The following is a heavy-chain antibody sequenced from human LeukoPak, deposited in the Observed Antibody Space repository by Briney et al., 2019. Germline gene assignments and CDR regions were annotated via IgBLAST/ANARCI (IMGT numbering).Heavy chain of an antibody. D-gene: IGHD2-2*01. Sequence: PSETLSLTCTVSGGSTNTGGYFWSWIRQPPGKGLEWIGYVFRTGRTSYNPSLDSRVTISLDRSRNQFSLRLTSVTAADSAMYYCATEGQCGFTTCPGLQFWGQGILVIVSS. CDR1: GGSTNTGGYF. J-gene: IGHJ4*02. CDR3: ATEGQCGFTTCPGLQF. CDR2: VFRTGRT. V-gene: IGHV4-30-2*01.